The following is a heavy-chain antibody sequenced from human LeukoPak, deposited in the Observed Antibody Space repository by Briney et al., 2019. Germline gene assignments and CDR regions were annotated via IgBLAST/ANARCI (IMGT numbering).Heavy chain of an antibody. D-gene: IGHD3-10*01. CDR2: IYYSGST. Sequence: PSQTLSLTCTVSGGSISSGDYYWSWIRQPPEKGLEWIGYIYYSGSTYYNPSLKNRVIISLDTSKNQFSLKLSSVTAADTAVYYCARDGVVRGAPDYWGQGTLVTVSS. J-gene: IGHJ4*02. V-gene: IGHV4-30-4*01. CDR1: GGSISSGDYY. CDR3: ARDGVVRGAPDY.